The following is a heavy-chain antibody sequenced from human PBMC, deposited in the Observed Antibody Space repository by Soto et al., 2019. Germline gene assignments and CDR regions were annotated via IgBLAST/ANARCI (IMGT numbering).Heavy chain of an antibody. CDR2: LDYSGRT. CDR1: SGSISSSGYY. CDR3: ARHNHGMVV. V-gene: IGHV4-39*01. Sequence: SETLSLTCTVSSGSISSSGYYWGWIRQPPGKGLEWIASLDYSGRTYYKPSLKSRLTISLETSKKQFSLRLSSVTAADTAVYYCARHNHGMVVWGPGTTVTVFS. J-gene: IGHJ6*02.